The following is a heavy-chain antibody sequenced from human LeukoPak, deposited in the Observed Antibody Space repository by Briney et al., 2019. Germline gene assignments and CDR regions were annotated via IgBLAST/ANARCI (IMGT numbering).Heavy chain of an antibody. V-gene: IGHV1-2*02. J-gene: IGHJ4*02. D-gene: IGHD1-26*01. CDR2: INPNSGGT. Sequence: ASVKVSCKASGYTFTGYYMHWVRQAPGQGLEWMGWINPNSGGTNYAQKFQGRVTMTRDTSISTAYMELSRLRSDDTAVYYCARALEVGATTPIDYWGQGTLVTVSS. CDR1: GYTFTGYY. CDR3: ARALEVGATTPIDY.